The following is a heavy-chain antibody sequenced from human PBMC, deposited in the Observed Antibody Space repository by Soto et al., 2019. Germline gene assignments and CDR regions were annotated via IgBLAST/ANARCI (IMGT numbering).Heavy chain of an antibody. CDR2: ISSSSSYI. D-gene: IGHD3-9*01. CDR3: ARDSPPPILTGYYIRTYFEY. CDR1: GFTFSSYS. V-gene: IGHV3-21*01. Sequence: VSLRLSCASSGFTFSSYSMNCGRQSPGNGLEWVSSISSSSSYIYYADSVKGRFTISRDNAKNSLYLQMNSLRAEDTAVYYCARDSPPPILTGYYIRTYFEYWGQGTLVTVSS. J-gene: IGHJ4*02.